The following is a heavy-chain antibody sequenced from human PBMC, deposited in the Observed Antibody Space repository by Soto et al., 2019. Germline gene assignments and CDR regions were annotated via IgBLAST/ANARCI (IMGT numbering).Heavy chain of an antibody. V-gene: IGHV1-69*13. CDR1: GGTFSSYA. CDR2: IIPIFGTA. D-gene: IGHD3-22*01. Sequence: SVKVSCKASGGTFSSYAISWVRQAPGQGLEWMGGIIPIFGTANYAQKFQGRVTITADESTSTAYMELSSLRSEDTAVYYCASADYYDSSGYLNCFDPCGQRTLVTVSS. CDR3: ASADYYDSSGYLNCFDP. J-gene: IGHJ5*02.